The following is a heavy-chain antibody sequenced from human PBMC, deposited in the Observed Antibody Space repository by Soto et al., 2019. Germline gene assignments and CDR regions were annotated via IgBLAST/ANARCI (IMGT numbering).Heavy chain of an antibody. CDR1: GFTFSSYA. V-gene: IGHV3-30-3*01. CDR3: ARGSTDSYGMDV. Sequence: LRLSCAASGFTFSSYAMHWVRQAPGKGLEWVAVISYDGSNKYYADSVKGRFTISRDNSKNTLYLQMDSLRAEDTAVYYCARGSTDSYGMDVWGQGTTVTVSS. J-gene: IGHJ6*02. D-gene: IGHD4-4*01. CDR2: ISYDGSNK.